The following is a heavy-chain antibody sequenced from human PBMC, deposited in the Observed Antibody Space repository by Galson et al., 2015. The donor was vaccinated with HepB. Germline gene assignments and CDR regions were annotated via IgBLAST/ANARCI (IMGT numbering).Heavy chain of an antibody. V-gene: IGHV5-10-1*01. CDR1: GYSFTSYW. CDR2: IDPSDSST. D-gene: IGHD2-8*02. J-gene: IGHJ4*02. CDR3: ARPGTRGIDS. Sequence: QSGAEVTKPGESLRISCKASGYSFTSYWNSWVRQMPGKGLEWMGRIDPSDSSTNYSPSVQGHVTISVDKSSSTAYLHWSSLKASDSAMYYCARPGTRGIDSWGQGTLVTVSS.